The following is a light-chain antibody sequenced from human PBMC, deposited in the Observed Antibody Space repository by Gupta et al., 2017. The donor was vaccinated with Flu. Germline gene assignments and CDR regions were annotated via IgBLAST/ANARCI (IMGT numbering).Light chain of an antibody. J-gene: IGKJ5*01. CDR1: QSVSSSY. Sequence: VLTQSPGTLASSPGERSTLSCSASQSVSSSYLAWYQQKPGQAPRLLIYGASSRATGIPDRFSGSGSGTDFTLTISRLEPEDFAVYYCQQYGSSPPSITFGQGTRLEIK. CDR3: QQYGSSPPSIT. CDR2: GAS. V-gene: IGKV3-20*01.